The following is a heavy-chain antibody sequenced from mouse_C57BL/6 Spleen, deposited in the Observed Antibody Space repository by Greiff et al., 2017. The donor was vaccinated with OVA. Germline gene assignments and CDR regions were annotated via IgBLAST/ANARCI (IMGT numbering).Heavy chain of an antibody. V-gene: IGHV1-82*01. D-gene: IGHD2-14*01. CDR1: GYAFSSSW. Sequence: VQGVESGPELVKPGASVKISCKASGYAFSSSWMNWVKQRPGKGLEWIGRIYPGDGDTNYNGKFKGKATLTADKSSSTAYMQLSSLTSEDSAVYVCARKGVLSYAMDYWGQGTSVTVSS. J-gene: IGHJ4*01. CDR2: IYPGDGDT. CDR3: ARKGVLSYAMDY.